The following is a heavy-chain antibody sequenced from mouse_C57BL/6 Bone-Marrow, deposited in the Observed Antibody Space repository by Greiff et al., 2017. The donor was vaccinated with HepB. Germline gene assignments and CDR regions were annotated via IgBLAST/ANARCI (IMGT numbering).Heavy chain of an antibody. CDR3: ARGGLFAY. CDR2: IYPRSGNT. J-gene: IGHJ3*01. D-gene: IGHD3-3*01. V-gene: IGHV1-81*01. CDR1: GYTFTSYG. Sequence: QVQLQQSGAELARPGASVKLSCKASGYTFTSYGISWVKQRTGQGLESIGEIYPRSGNTYYNEKFKGKATLTADKSSSTAYMELRSLTSEDSAVYFCARGGLFAYWGQGTLVTVSA.